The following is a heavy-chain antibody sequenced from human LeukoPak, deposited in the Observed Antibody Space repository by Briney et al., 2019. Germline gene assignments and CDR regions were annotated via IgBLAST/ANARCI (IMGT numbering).Heavy chain of an antibody. Sequence: PGGSLRLSCAASGFTFSSYEMNWVRQAPGKGLEWVSYISSSGSTIYYADSVKGRFTISRDNAKNSLYLQMNSLRAEDTAVYYCARDFGRWFFDYWGQGTLVTVSS. J-gene: IGHJ4*02. CDR1: GFTFSSYE. CDR2: ISSSGSTI. V-gene: IGHV3-48*03. CDR3: ARDFGRWFFDY. D-gene: IGHD4-23*01.